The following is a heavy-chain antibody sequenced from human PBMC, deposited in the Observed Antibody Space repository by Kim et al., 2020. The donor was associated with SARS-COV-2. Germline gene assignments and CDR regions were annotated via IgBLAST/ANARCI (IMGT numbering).Heavy chain of an antibody. D-gene: IGHD3-16*02. V-gene: IGHV3-23*01. Sequence: GRFTIARDHSKNTLYLQMNSRRAEDTAVYYCAKEDDYVWGSYRLTATFDYWGQGTLVTVSS. J-gene: IGHJ4*02. CDR3: AKEDDYVWGSYRLTATFDY.